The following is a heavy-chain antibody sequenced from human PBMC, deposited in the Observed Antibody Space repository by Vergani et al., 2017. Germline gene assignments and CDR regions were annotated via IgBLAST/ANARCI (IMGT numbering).Heavy chain of an antibody. V-gene: IGHV3-30*18. CDR1: GFTFSSYG. J-gene: IGHJ6*02. D-gene: IGHD3-3*01. CDR2: ISYDGSNK. CDR3: AKVRITIFGVVIFYYYGMDV. Sequence: VQLVESGGGLVKPGGSLRLSCAASGFTFSSYGMHWVRQAPGKGLEWVAVISYDGSNKYYADSVKGRFTISRDNSKNTLYLQMNSLRAEDTAVYYCAKVRITIFGVVIFYYYGMDVWGQGTTVTVSS.